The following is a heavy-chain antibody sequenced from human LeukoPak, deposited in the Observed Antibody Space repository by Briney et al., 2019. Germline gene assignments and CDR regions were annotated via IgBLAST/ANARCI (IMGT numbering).Heavy chain of an antibody. J-gene: IGHJ4*02. V-gene: IGHV4-39*01. CDR3: ARLSPYLGSGSSAFPDDF. CDR1: GGPISSSRYY. D-gene: IGHD3-10*01. Sequence: SETLSLTCTVSGGPISSSRYYWGWIRQPPGKGLEWIGSIYYSGSTYYNPSLKSRVTISVDTSKNQFSLKLSSVTAADTVVCYCARLSPYLGSGSSAFPDDFWGQGTLVTVSS. CDR2: IYYSGST.